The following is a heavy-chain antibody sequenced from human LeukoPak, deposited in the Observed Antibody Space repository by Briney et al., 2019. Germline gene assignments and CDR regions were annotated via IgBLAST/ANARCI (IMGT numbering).Heavy chain of an antibody. CDR1: GASIRSYY. D-gene: IGHD3-22*01. Sequence: SETLSLTCTVSGASIRSYYWSWIRQPAGKGLEWIGRLYTSGSTKYNPSLKSRVTISVDTSKNQFSLKLSSVTAADTAVYYCARAQYDSSAPDYWGQGTLVTVSS. CDR2: LYTSGST. V-gene: IGHV4-4*07. CDR3: ARAQYDSSAPDY. J-gene: IGHJ4*02.